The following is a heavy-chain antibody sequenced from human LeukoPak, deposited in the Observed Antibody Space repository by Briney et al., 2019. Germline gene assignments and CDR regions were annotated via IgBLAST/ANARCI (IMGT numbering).Heavy chain of an antibody. V-gene: IGHV4-59*01. Sequence: KPSETLSLTCTVSGGSISSYYWSWIRQPPGKGLEWIGYISYSGSTNYNPSLKSRVTISVDTSKNQFSLKLSSVTAADTAVYYCARAGSYSGYDWGAYYFDYWGQGTLVTVSS. J-gene: IGHJ4*02. D-gene: IGHD5-12*01. CDR1: GGSISSYY. CDR2: ISYSGST. CDR3: ARAGSYSGYDWGAYYFDY.